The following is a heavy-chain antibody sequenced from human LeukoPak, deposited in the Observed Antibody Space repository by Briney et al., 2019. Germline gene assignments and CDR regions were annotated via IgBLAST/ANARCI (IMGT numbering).Heavy chain of an antibody. CDR2: ISAYNGDT. Sequence: ASVKVSCKASGYTFTNYGISWVRQAPGQGLEWMGWISAYNGDTNYAQKLQGRVTMTTDTSTSTAYMELRSLRSDDTAVYYCARVRSGYSHGDYWGQGTLVTVSS. J-gene: IGHJ4*02. V-gene: IGHV1-18*01. D-gene: IGHD3-3*01. CDR1: GYTFTNYG. CDR3: ARVRSGYSHGDY.